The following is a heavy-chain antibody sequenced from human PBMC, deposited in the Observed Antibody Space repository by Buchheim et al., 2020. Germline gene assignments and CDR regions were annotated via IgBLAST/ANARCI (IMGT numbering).Heavy chain of an antibody. J-gene: IGHJ4*02. Sequence: EEQLLESGGGLVQPGGSLRLSCAASGFTFSDYAMSWVRQAPGKGLEWVSGVSAGGGSTYYADSVKGRFTISSDNSKNTLYLQMNSLRAEDTAVYYCAKDRNWGSTFFDYWGQGTL. CDR1: GFTFSDYA. CDR2: VSAGGGST. CDR3: AKDRNWGSTFFDY. D-gene: IGHD7-27*01. V-gene: IGHV3-23*01.